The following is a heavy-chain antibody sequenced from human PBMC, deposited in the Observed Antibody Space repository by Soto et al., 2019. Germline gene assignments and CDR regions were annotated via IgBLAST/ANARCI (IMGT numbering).Heavy chain of an antibody. D-gene: IGHD3-3*01. J-gene: IGHJ5*02. CDR3: ARVLRLGNWFDP. Sequence: ASVKVSCKASGYTFTSYYMHWVRQAPGQGLEWMGIINPSGGSTSYAQKFQGRVTMTRDTSTSTAYMELSSLRSEDTAVYYCARVLRLGNWFDPWGQGTLVTVSS. CDR2: INPSGGST. CDR1: GYTFTSYY. V-gene: IGHV1-46*01.